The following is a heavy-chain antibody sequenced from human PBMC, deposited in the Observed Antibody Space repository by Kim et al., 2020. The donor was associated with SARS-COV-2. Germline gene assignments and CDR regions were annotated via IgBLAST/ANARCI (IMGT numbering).Heavy chain of an antibody. J-gene: IGHJ6*02. CDR3: ARDIYLGMDV. CDR2: TI. V-gene: IGHV3-48*02. Sequence: TIYYADSVKGRFTISRDNAKNSLYLQMNSLRDEDTAVYYCARDIYLGMDVWGQGTTVTVSS.